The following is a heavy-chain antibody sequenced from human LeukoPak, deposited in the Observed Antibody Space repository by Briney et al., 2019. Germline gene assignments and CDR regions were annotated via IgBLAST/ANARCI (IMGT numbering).Heavy chain of an antibody. CDR2: IWYDGSNK. D-gene: IGHD2-21*02. Sequence: GGSLRLSCTASGFTFSNHGMHWVRQAPGKGPEWVALIWYDGSNKYYGDSVKGRFTISRDNSKNTVYLQMNSLRAEDTGVYYCARDRLEAVTDDDYFDYWGQGTLVTVSS. V-gene: IGHV3-33*08. CDR3: ARDRLEAVTDDDYFDY. J-gene: IGHJ4*02. CDR1: GFTFSNHG.